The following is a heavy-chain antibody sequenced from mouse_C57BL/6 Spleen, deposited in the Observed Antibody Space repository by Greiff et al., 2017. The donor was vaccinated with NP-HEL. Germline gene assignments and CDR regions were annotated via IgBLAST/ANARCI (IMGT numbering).Heavy chain of an antibody. V-gene: IGHV1-69*01. CDR2: IDPSDSYT. Sequence: QVQLQQPGAELVMPGASVKLSCKASGYTFTSYWMHWVKQRPGQGLEWIGEIDPSDSYTNYNQKFKGKSTLTVDKSSSTAYMQLSSLTSEDSAVYYCARGEGSFFAYWGQGTLVTVSA. D-gene: IGHD1-1*01. CDR1: GYTFTSYW. CDR3: ARGEGSFFAY. J-gene: IGHJ3*01.